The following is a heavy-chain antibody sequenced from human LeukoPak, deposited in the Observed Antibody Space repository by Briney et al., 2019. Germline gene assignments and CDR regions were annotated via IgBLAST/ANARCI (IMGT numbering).Heavy chain of an antibody. Sequence: SQTLSLTCAISGVSVSSNSATWNWIRQSPSRGLEWLGRTYYRSKWYNNYAVSVKSRITIIPDTSNNQFSLQLNSVTPEDTAVYYCARDKGGGVDTALAYWGQGTLVTVSS. D-gene: IGHD5-18*01. CDR1: GVSVSSNSAT. CDR3: ARDKGGGVDTALAY. V-gene: IGHV6-1*01. J-gene: IGHJ4*02. CDR2: TYYRSKWYN.